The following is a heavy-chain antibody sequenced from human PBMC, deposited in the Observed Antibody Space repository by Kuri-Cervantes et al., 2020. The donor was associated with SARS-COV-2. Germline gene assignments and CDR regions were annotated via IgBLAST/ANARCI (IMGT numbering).Heavy chain of an antibody. CDR1: GFTFSSYG. J-gene: IGHJ4*02. D-gene: IGHD6-13*01. V-gene: IGHV3-30*02. Sequence: GGSLRLSCAASGFTFSSYGMHWVRQAPGKGLEWVAFIRYDGSNKYYADSVKGRFTISRDNSKNTLYLQMNSLRAEDTAVYYCAKVLPGSSAADVYWGQGTLVTVSS. CDR2: IRYDGSNK. CDR3: AKVLPGSSAADVY.